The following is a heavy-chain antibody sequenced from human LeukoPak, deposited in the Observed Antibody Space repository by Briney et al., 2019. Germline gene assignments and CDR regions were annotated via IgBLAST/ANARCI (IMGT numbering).Heavy chain of an antibody. CDR2: INTNSGVT. D-gene: IGHD7-27*01. V-gene: IGHV1-2*02. Sequence: ASVKVSCKAPGYTFTDYNVHWVRQAPGQGLEWLAWINTNSGVTIYAQHLQDRVPVTRDTSISTAYMKLSRLRSDDTAVYYCARKRTGDPVDYWGQGTLVTVSS. CDR1: GYTFTDYN. CDR3: ARKRTGDPVDY. J-gene: IGHJ4*02.